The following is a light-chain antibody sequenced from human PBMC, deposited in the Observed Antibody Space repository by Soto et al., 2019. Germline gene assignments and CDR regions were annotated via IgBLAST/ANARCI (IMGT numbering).Light chain of an antibody. CDR1: SSDVGGYNY. CDR3: SSYAGIHIV. J-gene: IGLJ1*01. CDR2: EVS. Sequence: QSALTRPPSASGSPGQSVAISCTGTSSDVGGYNYVSWYQQHPGKAPKLMIYEVSKRPSGVPDRFSGSKSGNTASLTVSGLQAEDEADYYCSSYAGIHIVFGTGTKVTVL. V-gene: IGLV2-8*01.